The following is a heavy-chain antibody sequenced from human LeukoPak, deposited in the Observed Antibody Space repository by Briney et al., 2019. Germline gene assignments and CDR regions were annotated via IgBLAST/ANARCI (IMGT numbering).Heavy chain of an antibody. CDR2: ISGKGNGT. J-gene: IGHJ4*02. D-gene: IGHD1-7*01. CDR3: ARDLGSGTPLDC. CDR1: GFNFN. V-gene: IGHV3-23*01. Sequence: GGSLRLSCAASGFNFNWIRQVPGEGLEWLAGISGKGNGTYYADSVKGRFFISRDNSKNTVYLQMNSLRAEDTAVYYCARDLGSGTPLDCRGQGTLVTVSS.